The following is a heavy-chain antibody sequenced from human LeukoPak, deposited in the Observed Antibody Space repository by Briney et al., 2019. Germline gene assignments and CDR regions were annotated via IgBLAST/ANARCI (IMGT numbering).Heavy chain of an antibody. J-gene: IGHJ4*02. CDR1: GFTFSTYW. CDR3: ARDSGLSGYDLLDY. Sequence: PGGSLRLSCVDSGFTFSTYWMIWVRQAPGKGLEWVANIKYDGSEKYYVDSVKGRFTISRDNAKNSLYLQMNSLRAEDTAVNYCARDSGLSGYDLLDYWGQGTLVTVSS. V-gene: IGHV3-7*01. D-gene: IGHD5-12*01. CDR2: IKYDGSEK.